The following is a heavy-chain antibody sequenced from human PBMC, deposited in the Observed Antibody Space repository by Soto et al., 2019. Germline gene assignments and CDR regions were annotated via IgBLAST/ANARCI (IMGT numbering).Heavy chain of an antibody. J-gene: IGHJ4*02. CDR1: GFTFDSHW. Sequence: ESGGVLVQPGGSLRLSCVASGFTFDSHWMHWVRQAPGEGLVWVSRIKTDGYAAAYTDSVKGRFPISRDNTKDTVYLQRNSLRAEDTAVYFCVRESGVAADCWGQGTLVTVSS. D-gene: IGHD6-19*01. CDR3: VRESGVAADC. V-gene: IGHV3-74*01. CDR2: IKTDGYAA.